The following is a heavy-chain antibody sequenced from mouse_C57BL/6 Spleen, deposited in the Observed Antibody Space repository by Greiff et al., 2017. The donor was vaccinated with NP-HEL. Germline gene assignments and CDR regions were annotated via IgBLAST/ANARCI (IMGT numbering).Heavy chain of an antibody. CDR1: GYTFTDYN. D-gene: IGHD1-1*01. CDR3: ARRITTVVAHWYFDV. CDR2: INPNNGGT. J-gene: IGHJ1*03. Sequence: VHVKQSGPELVKPGASVKIPCKASGYTFTDYNMDWVKQSHGKSLEWIGDINPNNGGTIYNQKFKGKATLTVDKSSSTAYMELRSLTSEDTAVYYCARRITTVVAHWYFDVWGTGTTVTVSS. V-gene: IGHV1-18*01.